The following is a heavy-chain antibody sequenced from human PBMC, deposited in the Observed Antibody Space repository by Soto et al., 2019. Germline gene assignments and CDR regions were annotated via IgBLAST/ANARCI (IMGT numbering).Heavy chain of an antibody. CDR3: AKSAWCGELLTGMDV. V-gene: IGHV4-31*03. Sequence: QVQLQESGPGLVKPSQTLSLTCTVSGGSINSGGYYWSWIRQHPGKGLEWIGYIYYSGSTYYNPSLKRRVTIPVATSKNQFSLKLSAVTAADTAVYYCAKSAWCGELLTGMDVWGQGTTVTVSS. D-gene: IGHD3-10*01. CDR2: IYYSGST. J-gene: IGHJ6*02. CDR1: GGSINSGGYY.